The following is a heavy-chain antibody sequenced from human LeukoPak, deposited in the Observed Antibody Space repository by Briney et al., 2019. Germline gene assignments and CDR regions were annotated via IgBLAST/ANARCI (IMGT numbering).Heavy chain of an antibody. D-gene: IGHD6-13*01. Sequence: GGSLRLSCAASGFTFSSYEMNWVRQAPGKGLEWVSAISGSGGSTYYADSVKGRFTISRDNSKNTLYLQMNSLRAEDTAVYYCAKVPYSSSYYWFDPWGQGTLVTVSS. CDR1: GFTFSSYE. J-gene: IGHJ5*02. CDR3: AKVPYSSSYYWFDP. CDR2: ISGSGGST. V-gene: IGHV3-23*01.